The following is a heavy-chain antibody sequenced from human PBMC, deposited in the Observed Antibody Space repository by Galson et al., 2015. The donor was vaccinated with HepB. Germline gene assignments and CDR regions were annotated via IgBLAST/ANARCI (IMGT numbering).Heavy chain of an antibody. V-gene: IGHV3-64D*06. CDR1: GFTFSSYA. CDR2: ISSNGGST. J-gene: IGHJ4*02. D-gene: IGHD2-21*02. Sequence: SLRLSCAASGFTFSSYAMHWVRQAPGKGLEYVSAISSNGGSTYYADSVKGRFTISRDNSKNTLYLQMSSLRAEDTAVYYCVKDHKIVVVTASLDYWGQGTLVTVSS. CDR3: VKDHKIVVVTASLDY.